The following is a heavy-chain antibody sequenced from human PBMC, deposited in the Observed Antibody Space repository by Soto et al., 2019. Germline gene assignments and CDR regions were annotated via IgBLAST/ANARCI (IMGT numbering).Heavy chain of an antibody. CDR1: GASISSGGYY. CDR3: ARYGRGRGIAVAGRFWYFDL. J-gene: IGHJ2*01. V-gene: IGHV4-31*03. CDR2: IYYSGST. Sequence: QVQLQESGPGLVKPSQTLSLTCTVSGASISSGGYYWNWIRQHPGKGLEWIGYIYYSGSTYYNPSVKSRVTISVDTSKNEFSLKLSSVTAADTAVYYCARYGRGRGIAVAGRFWYFDLWGRGTLVTVSS. D-gene: IGHD6-19*01.